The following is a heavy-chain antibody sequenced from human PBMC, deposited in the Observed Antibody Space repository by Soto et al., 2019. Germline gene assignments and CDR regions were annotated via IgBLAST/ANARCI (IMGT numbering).Heavy chain of an antibody. D-gene: IGHD6-19*01. CDR1: GYTFTGYY. CDR2: INPNSGGT. J-gene: IGHJ6*01. V-gene: IGHV1-2*02. Sequence: ASVKVSCKASGYTFTGYYMHWVRQAPGQGLEWMGWINPNSGGTDYAQKFQGRVTMARDTSTTTASMELSSLTSDDTAVYYCARATGYSSSFFYGMDFWGQGTTGTV. CDR3: ARATGYSSSFFYGMDF.